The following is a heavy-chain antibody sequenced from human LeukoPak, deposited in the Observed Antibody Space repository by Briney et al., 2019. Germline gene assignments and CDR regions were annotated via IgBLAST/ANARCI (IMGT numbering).Heavy chain of an antibody. D-gene: IGHD1-26*01. CDR1: GFTFNNYW. V-gene: IGHV3-7*01. CDR3: TRGGIWGMDV. Sequence: GGSLRLSCVASGFTFNNYWMAWVRQAPGKGLEWVATIKHDGSEKYYVDSVKGRFTISRDNGKNSLYLQMNSLRAEDTAVYYCTRGGIWGMDVWGQGTTVIVSS. CDR2: IKHDGSEK. J-gene: IGHJ6*02.